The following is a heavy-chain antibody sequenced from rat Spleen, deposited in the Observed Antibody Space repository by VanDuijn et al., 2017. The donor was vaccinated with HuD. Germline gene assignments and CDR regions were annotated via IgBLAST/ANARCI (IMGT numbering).Heavy chain of an antibody. J-gene: IGHJ2*01. V-gene: IGHV5-29*01. CDR3: ARLWDS. Sequence: EVQLMESGGGLVQPGRSMKLSCAASGLSFSNYDMAWVRQAPTKGLEWVATISSDGSTPYYRDSVKGRFTISRDNAKSTLLLQMDSLRSEDTATYYCARLWDSWGQGVMVTVSS. CDR1: GLSFSNYD. CDR2: ISSDGSTP.